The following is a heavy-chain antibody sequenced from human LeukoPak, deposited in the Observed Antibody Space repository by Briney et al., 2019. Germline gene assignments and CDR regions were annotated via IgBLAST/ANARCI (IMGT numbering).Heavy chain of an antibody. J-gene: IGHJ4*02. D-gene: IGHD3-22*01. CDR3: AKDATDNYYDSSGYPPLDY. CDR1: GFTFSSYG. Sequence: GGSLRLSCAASGFTFSSYGMHLVRQAPGKGLGWVAVISYDGSNKYYADSVKGRFTISRDNSKNTLYLQMNSLRAEDTAVYYCAKDATDNYYDSSGYPPLDYWGQGTLVTVSS. CDR2: ISYDGSNK. V-gene: IGHV3-30*18.